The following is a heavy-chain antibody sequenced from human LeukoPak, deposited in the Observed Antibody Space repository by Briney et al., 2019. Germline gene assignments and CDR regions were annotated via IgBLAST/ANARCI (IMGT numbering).Heavy chain of an antibody. CDR2: ISGSGGST. CDR3: AKDPHYYDSSGYYKYFDL. Sequence: PGGSLRLSCAASGFTFSSYAMSWVRQAPGKGLEWVSAISGSGGSTYYADSVKGRFTISRDNSKNTLYLQMNSLRAEDTAVYYCAKDPHYYDSSGYYKYFDLWGRGTLVTVSS. J-gene: IGHJ2*01. V-gene: IGHV3-23*01. CDR1: GFTFSSYA. D-gene: IGHD3-22*01.